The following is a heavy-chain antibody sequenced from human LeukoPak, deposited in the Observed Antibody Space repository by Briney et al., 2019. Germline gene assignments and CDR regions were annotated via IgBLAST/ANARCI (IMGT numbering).Heavy chain of an antibody. CDR1: GYSISSNYY. CDR2: IYTSGTT. CDR3: ARFSSIAAAFDY. V-gene: IGHV4-4*07. J-gene: IGHJ4*02. Sequence: SETLSLTCTVSGYSISSNYYWSWIRQPAGRGLEWIGRIYTSGTTHYNPSLKSRVTMSVDTSKSQFSLNLSSVTAADTAVYYCARFSSIAAAFDYWGLGTLVTVSS. D-gene: IGHD6-13*01.